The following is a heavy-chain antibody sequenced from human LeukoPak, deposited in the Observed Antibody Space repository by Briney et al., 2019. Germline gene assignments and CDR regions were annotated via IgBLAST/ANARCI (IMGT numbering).Heavy chain of an antibody. CDR2: IFPSGGEI. Sequence: PGGSLRLSCAASGSTFSTFAMIWVRQPPGKGLEWVSSIFPSGGEIHYADSVRGRFTISRDNSKNTVYLQMNSLRAEDTAVYYCAKIPGIAVAGDRWGQGNLVTVSS. J-gene: IGHJ4*02. CDR1: GSTFSTFA. V-gene: IGHV3-23*01. CDR3: AKIPGIAVAGDR. D-gene: IGHD6-19*01.